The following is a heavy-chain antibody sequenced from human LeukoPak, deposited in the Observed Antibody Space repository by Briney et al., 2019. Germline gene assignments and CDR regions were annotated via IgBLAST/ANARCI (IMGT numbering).Heavy chain of an antibody. CDR1: GGTFTNYA. CDR2: IIPLLGTP. J-gene: IGHJ6*02. D-gene: IGHD4-17*01. Sequence: SVKVSCKASGGTFTNYAISWVRQAPGQGLEWMGGIIPLLGTPNYAQKFQGRVTITADDSTSTAYMELTSLRSEDTAVYYCAEDSSMVTTRAPYYYYYLDVWGQGTTLTVSS. V-gene: IGHV1-69*13. CDR3: AEDSSMVTTRAPYYYYYLDV.